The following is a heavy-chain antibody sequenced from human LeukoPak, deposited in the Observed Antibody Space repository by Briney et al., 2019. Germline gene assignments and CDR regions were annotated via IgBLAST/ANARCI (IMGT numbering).Heavy chain of an antibody. V-gene: IGHV4-34*01. CDR3: ARATYYYDSSGYYVGAFDI. D-gene: IGHD3-22*01. J-gene: IGHJ3*02. Sequence: PSETLSLTCAVYGGSFSGYYWSWIRQPPGKGLEWIGEINHSGSTYYNPSLKSRVTISVDTSKNQFSLKLSSVTAADTAVYYCARATYYYDSSGYYVGAFDIWGQGTMVTVSS. CDR2: INHSGST. CDR1: GGSFSGYY.